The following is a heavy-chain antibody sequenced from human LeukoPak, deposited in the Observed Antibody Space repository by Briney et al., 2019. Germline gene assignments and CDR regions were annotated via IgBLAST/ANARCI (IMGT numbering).Heavy chain of an antibody. D-gene: IGHD2-2*01. J-gene: IGHJ5*02. V-gene: IGHV3-74*03. CDR3: ARGQVGYCSSTSCPVAMFDP. Sequence: GGSLRLSCAAPGFTFSSYWMHWVRQAPGKGLVWVSRINTDGSSTMYADSVKGRFTISRDNAKNTRYLQMNSLRAEDTALYYCARGQVGYCSSTSCPVAMFDPWGQGTLVTVSS. CDR1: GFTFSSYW. CDR2: INTDGSST.